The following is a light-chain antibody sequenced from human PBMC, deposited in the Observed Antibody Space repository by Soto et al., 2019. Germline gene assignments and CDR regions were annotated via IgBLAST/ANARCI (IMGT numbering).Light chain of an antibody. J-gene: IGKJ1*01. CDR3: MQGTHCPLP. Sequence: DVVMTQSPLSVPVTLGQPASISCWSSQGLIHSDGNTYWHWVQQRPGQSPRRLINNVSNRDSGDTDRYRGSGSGNDLTRKISKVESQDVGLFYCMQGTHCPLPFGQGTKVQIK. V-gene: IGKV2-30*02. CDR1: QGLIHSDGNTY. CDR2: NVS.